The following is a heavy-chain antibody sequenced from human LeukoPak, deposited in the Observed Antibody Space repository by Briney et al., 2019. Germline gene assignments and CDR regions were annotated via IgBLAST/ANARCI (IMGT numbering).Heavy chain of an antibody. Sequence: GGSLRLSCAASGFTLNSYLMSWVRQAPGRGLEWVANINKDGSEENYLDSVKGRFTVSRDNAKNSLYLQMNSLRAEDTAVYYCAKLHALYCSGGSCYFAYWGQGTLVTVSS. CDR2: INKDGSEE. J-gene: IGHJ4*02. CDR1: GFTLNSYL. D-gene: IGHD2-15*01. V-gene: IGHV3-7*03. CDR3: AKLHALYCSGGSCYFAY.